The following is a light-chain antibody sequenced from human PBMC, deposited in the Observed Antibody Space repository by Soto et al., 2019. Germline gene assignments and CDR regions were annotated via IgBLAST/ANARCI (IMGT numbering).Light chain of an antibody. CDR2: DVS. J-gene: IGLJ1*01. Sequence: QSALTQPPSVSGSPGQSVTISCTGTSSDIGGYNYVSWYQQLPGKAPKVMIYDVSKRPSGVPDRFSGSNSGNTASLTISGLQAEDEADYYFCSYAGTTHVFGTGTKLTVL. CDR3: CSYAGTTHV. V-gene: IGLV2-11*01. CDR1: SSDIGGYNY.